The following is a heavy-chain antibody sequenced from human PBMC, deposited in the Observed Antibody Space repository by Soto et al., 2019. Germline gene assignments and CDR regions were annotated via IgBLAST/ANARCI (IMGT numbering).Heavy chain of an antibody. Sequence: PGGSLRLSCAASGSTFSSYAMSWVRQAPGKGLEWVSAISGSGGSTYYADSVKGRFTISRDNSKNTLYLQMNSLRAEDTAVYYCATNLMPGKKQAYYFDYWGQGTLVTVSS. CDR2: ISGSGGST. D-gene: IGHD2-2*01. CDR1: GSTFSSYA. V-gene: IGHV3-23*01. J-gene: IGHJ4*02. CDR3: ATNLMPGKKQAYYFDY.